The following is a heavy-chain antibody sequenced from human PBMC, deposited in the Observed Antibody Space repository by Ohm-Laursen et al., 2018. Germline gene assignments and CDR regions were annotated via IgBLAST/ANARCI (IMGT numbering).Heavy chain of an antibody. Sequence: TLSLTCAVSGGSLSSADYYWSWIRHHPGKGLEWIGYVSYSENTYYNPSLKSRLLISVDRSKNQFSLKLSSVIAADTAMYYCARHASVTGLDYWGQGTLVTVSS. CDR3: ARHASVTGLDY. V-gene: IGHV4-31*11. D-gene: IGHD6-19*01. CDR1: GGSLSSADYY. CDR2: VSYSENT. J-gene: IGHJ4*02.